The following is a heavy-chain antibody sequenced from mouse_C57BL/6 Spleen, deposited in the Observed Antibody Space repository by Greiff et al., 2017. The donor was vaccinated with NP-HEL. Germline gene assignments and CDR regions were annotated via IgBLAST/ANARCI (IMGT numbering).Heavy chain of an antibody. V-gene: IGHV1-64*01. CDR3: ARRNYDGYPYAMDY. CDR2: IHPNSGST. CDR1: GYTFTSYW. Sequence: QVHVKQPGAELVKPGASVKLSCKASGYTFTSYWMHWVKQRPGQGLEWIGMIHPNSGSTNYNEKFKSKATLTVDKSSSTAYMQLSSLTSEDSAVYYCARRNYDGYPYAMDYWGQGTSVTVSS. J-gene: IGHJ4*01. D-gene: IGHD2-3*01.